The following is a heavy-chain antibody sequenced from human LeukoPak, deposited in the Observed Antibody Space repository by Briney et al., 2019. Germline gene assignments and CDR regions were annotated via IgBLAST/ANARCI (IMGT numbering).Heavy chain of an antibody. CDR3: ARESQSPITIFGVVTTHGMDV. V-gene: IGHV4-59*12. CDR1: GDSISIYY. Sequence: PSETLSLTCSVSGDSISIYYWSWIRQPPGKGLQWIGYINYSGSTNYNPSLKSRVTVSVDTSKNQFSLELSSVTAADTAVYYCARESQSPITIFGVVTTHGMDVWGQGTTVTVSS. CDR2: INYSGST. J-gene: IGHJ6*02. D-gene: IGHD3-3*01.